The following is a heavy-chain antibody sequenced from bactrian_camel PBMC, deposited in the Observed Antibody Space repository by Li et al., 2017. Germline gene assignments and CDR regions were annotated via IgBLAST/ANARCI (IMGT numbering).Heavy chain of an antibody. CDR3: AAGWSYGVGTLLRRHYDY. J-gene: IGHJ4*01. V-gene: IGHV3S1*01. D-gene: IGHD5*01. CDR1: GYHHSAYC. CDR2: IGTNGVA. Sequence: VQLVESGGKTVQTGGSLRLSCQASGYHHSAYCLAWFRQAPGKAREGVAGIGTNGVAAAADSVKGRFTISQDNAKKTTYLQMDHLRTEDTAIYYCAAGWSYGVGTLLRRHYDYWGQGTQVTVS.